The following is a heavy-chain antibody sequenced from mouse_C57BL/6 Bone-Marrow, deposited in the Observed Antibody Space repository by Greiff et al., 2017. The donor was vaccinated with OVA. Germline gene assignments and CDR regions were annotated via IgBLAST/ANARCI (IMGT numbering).Heavy chain of an antibody. D-gene: IGHD1-1*01. CDR3: ERAGYYGSRGVHFCV. CDR1: GYAFSSSW. V-gene: IGHV1-82*01. Sequence: QVQLQQSGPELVKPGASVKISCKASGYAFSSSWMNWVKQRPGKGLEWIGRIYPGNGATNYNGKFKGKATLTADKSSSTAYMQLSSLTSEDSGVYFCERAGYYGSRGVHFCVWGTGTTVTVSS. CDR2: IYPGNGAT. J-gene: IGHJ1*03.